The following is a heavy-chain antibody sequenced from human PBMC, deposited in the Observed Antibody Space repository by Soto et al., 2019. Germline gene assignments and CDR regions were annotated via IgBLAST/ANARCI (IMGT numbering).Heavy chain of an antibody. CDR2: IYYSGST. D-gene: IGHD3-10*01. J-gene: IGHJ4*02. CDR1: GGSISSVGYY. Sequence: SETLSLTCTVSGGSISSVGYYWSWIRQHPGKGLEWIGYIYYSGSTYYNPSLKSRVTISVDTSKNQFSLKLSSVTAADTAVYYCAAGSGSYYNGALVDYWGQGTLVTVSS. V-gene: IGHV4-31*03. CDR3: AAGSGSYYNGALVDY.